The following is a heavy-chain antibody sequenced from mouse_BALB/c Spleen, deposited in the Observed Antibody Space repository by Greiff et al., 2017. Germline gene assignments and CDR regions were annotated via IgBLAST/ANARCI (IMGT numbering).Heavy chain of an antibody. Sequence: VKLLESGAELMKPGASVKISCKATGYTFSSYWIEWVKQRPGHGLEWIGEILPGSGSTNYNEKFKGKATFTADTSSNTAYMQLSSLTSEDSAVYYCARFFYAMDYWGQGTSVTVSS. CDR2: ILPGSGST. J-gene: IGHJ4*01. CDR1: GYTFSSYW. V-gene: IGHV1-9*01. CDR3: ARFFYAMDY.